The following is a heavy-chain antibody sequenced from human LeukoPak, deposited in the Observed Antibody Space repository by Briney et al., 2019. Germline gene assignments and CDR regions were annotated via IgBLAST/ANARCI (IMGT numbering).Heavy chain of an antibody. CDR1: GYSISSSNW. CDR2: IYYSGST. J-gene: IGHJ4*02. Sequence: SETLSLTCAVSGYSISSSNWWGWIRQPPGKGLEWIGYIYYSGSTNYNPSLKSRVTMSVDTSKNQFSLKLSSVTALDTAVYYCARISFYPEPYYDFWSGYPDYWGQGTLVTVSS. V-gene: IGHV4-28*06. D-gene: IGHD3-3*01. CDR3: ARISFYPEPYYDFWSGYPDY.